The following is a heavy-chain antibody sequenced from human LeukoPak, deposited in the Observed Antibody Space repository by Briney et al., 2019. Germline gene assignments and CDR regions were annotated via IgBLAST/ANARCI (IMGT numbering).Heavy chain of an antibody. V-gene: IGHV3-48*02. CDR2: ISSSRSTI. CDR1: GFTFSTYS. Sequence: PGGSLRLSCAASGFTFSTYSMSWVRQAPGKGLEWVSYISSSRSTIHYADSVKGRFTISRDNAKNSLHLQMNSLSDEDTAVYFCARVGSSGDFDYWGQGTLVTVSS. CDR3: ARVGSSGDFDY. D-gene: IGHD3-10*01. J-gene: IGHJ4*02.